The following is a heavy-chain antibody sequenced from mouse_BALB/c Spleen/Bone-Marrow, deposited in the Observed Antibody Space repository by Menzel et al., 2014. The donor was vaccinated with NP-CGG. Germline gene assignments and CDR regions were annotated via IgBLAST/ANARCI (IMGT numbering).Heavy chain of an antibody. CDR1: GFTFTDYY. V-gene: IGHV7-3*02. CDR2: IRNKPNGYTT. Sequence: EVKLVESGGGLVQPGGSLRLSCATSGFTFTDYYMSWVRQPPGKALEWLGFIRNKPNGYTTVYGASVKGRFTISRDNSQSILYLQMNTLRVEDSATYYCTRDMGLLRFDYWGQGTTLTVSS. D-gene: IGHD1-1*01. CDR3: TRDMGLLRFDY. J-gene: IGHJ2*01.